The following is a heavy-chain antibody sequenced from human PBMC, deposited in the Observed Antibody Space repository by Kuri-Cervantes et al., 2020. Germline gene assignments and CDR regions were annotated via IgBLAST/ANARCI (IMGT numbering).Heavy chain of an antibody. D-gene: IGHD1-26*01. Sequence: GGSLRLSCAASGFMFSGYSMNWVRQAPGKGLEWVAVISYDGSNKYYADSVKGRFTISRDNSKNTLYLQMNSLRAEDTAVYYCARGGVGATYWGQGTLVTVSS. CDR2: ISYDGSNK. J-gene: IGHJ4*02. CDR3: ARGGVGATY. CDR1: GFMFSGYS. V-gene: IGHV3-30*03.